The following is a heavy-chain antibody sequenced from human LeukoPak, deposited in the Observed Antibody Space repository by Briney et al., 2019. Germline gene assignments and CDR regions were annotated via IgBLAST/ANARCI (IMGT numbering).Heavy chain of an antibody. Sequence: PSETLSLTCTVSGDSISSYYWTWIRQPPGKGLEWIGYIYYSGSTNYNPSLKSRVTISVDTSKNQFSLKLSSVTAADTAVYYCAREGGKWLRPYWGQGTLVTVSS. V-gene: IGHV4-59*01. CDR2: IYYSGST. D-gene: IGHD5-12*01. CDR1: GDSISSYY. J-gene: IGHJ4*02. CDR3: AREGGKWLRPY.